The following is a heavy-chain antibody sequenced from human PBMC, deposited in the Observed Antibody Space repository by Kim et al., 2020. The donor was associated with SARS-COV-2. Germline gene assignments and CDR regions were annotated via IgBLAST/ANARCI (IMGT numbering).Heavy chain of an antibody. Sequence: YYWSWIRQTPEKGLEWIGEINPRGSTNYNTSLNSRVTISVNTSNSQFSLILRSVAAADTAVYSCARGLTGSGVSSYAYGLYVWSLGTTVTVTS. CDR3: ARGLTGSGVSSYAYGLYV. D-gene: IGHD7-27*01. J-gene: IGHJ6*02. CDR1: YY. CDR2: INPRGST. V-gene: IGHV4-34*01.